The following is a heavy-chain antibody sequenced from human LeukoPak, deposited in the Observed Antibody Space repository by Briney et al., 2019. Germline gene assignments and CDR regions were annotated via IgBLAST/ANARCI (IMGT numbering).Heavy chain of an antibody. CDR1: GFTFSSYA. D-gene: IGHD6-19*01. Sequence: HPGGSLRLSCAASGFTFSSYAMSWVRQAPGKGLEWVSAISGSGGSTYYADSVKGRFTISRDNSKNTLYLQMNSLRAEDTAVYYCARDSGYSSGWYYDYWGQGTLVTVSS. V-gene: IGHV3-23*01. J-gene: IGHJ4*02. CDR3: ARDSGYSSGWYYDY. CDR2: ISGSGGST.